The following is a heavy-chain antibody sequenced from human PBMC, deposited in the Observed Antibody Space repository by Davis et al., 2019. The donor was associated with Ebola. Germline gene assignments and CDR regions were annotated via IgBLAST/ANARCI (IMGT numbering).Heavy chain of an antibody. Sequence: SETLSLTCTVSGGSISSSSYYWGWIRQPPGKGLEWIGSIYYSGSTYYNPSLKSRVTISVDTSNNQFSLSLNSVTAADTAVYYCARADYTRYFDHWGQGTVVTVSP. D-gene: IGHD3-16*01. CDR3: ARADYTRYFDH. CDR2: IYYSGST. J-gene: IGHJ4*02. V-gene: IGHV4-39*07. CDR1: GGSISSSSYY.